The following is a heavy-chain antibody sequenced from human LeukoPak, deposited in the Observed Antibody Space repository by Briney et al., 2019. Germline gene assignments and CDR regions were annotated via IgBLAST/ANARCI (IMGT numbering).Heavy chain of an antibody. CDR2: IYYSGNT. CDR3: ARGITLIRGVISFDY. V-gene: IGHV4-39*07. D-gene: IGHD3-10*01. CDR1: GGSISSGSYY. J-gene: IGHJ4*02. Sequence: SETLSLNCTVSGGSISSGSYYWGWIRQPPGKGLEWIASIYYSGNTYYNPSLKSRVTISVDKSKNQLSLNLSSVTAADTAVYYCARGITLIRGVISFDYWGQGTLVTVSS.